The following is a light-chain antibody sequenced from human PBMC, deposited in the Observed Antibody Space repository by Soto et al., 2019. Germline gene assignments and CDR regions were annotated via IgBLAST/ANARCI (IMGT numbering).Light chain of an antibody. CDR3: QTWGSGIVV. J-gene: IGLJ2*01. CDR2: LNSDGSH. V-gene: IGLV4-69*01. CDR1: SGHSNYA. Sequence: QLVLTQSPSASASLGASVKLTCTLSSGHSNYAIAWHQQQSEKGPRYLMKLNSDGSHSKGDGIPDRFSASSSGAERYLTISSLQSEDEDDYYCQTWGSGIVVFGGGTKLTVL.